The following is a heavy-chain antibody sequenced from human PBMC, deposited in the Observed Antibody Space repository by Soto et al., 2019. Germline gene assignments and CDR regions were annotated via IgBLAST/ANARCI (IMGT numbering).Heavy chain of an antibody. CDR3: AGGSVKFDY. CDR1: GYTFTSYG. D-gene: IGHD3-10*01. Sequence: QVQLVQSGAEVKKPGASVKVSCKASGYTFTSYGISWVRQAPGQGLEWMGWISAYNGNTNYAQKLQGRVTMTTDTYTRTGYMWRGSMGSDDTAVDYFAGGSVKFDYWGQGTLVTVSS. V-gene: IGHV1-18*01. CDR2: ISAYNGNT. J-gene: IGHJ4*02.